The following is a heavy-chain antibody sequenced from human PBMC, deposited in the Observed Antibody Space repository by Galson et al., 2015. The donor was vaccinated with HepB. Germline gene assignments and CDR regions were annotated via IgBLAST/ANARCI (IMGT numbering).Heavy chain of an antibody. CDR2: ISGSGGST. J-gene: IGHJ4*02. CDR3: AKDLRATH. D-gene: IGHD3-10*01. CDR1: GFTVSSNY. V-gene: IGHV3-23*01. Sequence: SLRLSCAASGFTVSSNYMSWVRQAPGKGLEWVSAISGSGGSTYYADSVKGRFTISRDNSKNTLYLQMNSLRAEDTAVYYCAKDLRATHWGQGTLVTVSS.